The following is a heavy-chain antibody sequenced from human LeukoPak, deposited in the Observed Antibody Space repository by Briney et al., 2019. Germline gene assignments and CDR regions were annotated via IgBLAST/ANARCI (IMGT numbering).Heavy chain of an antibody. CDR3: TRGAGWLIDY. Sequence: SETLSLTCNVSGDSILRSSYYWGWIRQPPGKGLEWIGYFYNSGRSTYNPSLKSRVTISADTSKNHFSLKLNSVTTADTAVYYCTRGAGWLIDYWGQGILVTVSS. CDR1: GDSILRSSYY. CDR2: FYNSGRS. J-gene: IGHJ4*02. D-gene: IGHD3-16*01. V-gene: IGHV4-61*03.